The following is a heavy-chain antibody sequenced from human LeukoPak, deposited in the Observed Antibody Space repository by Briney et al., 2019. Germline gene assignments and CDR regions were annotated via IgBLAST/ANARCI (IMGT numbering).Heavy chain of an antibody. CDR3: ARVGADGSGFLFDY. Sequence: SETLSLTCTISGGSIGSYYWTWIRQPPGKGLEWIGYIDYSGSTNYNPSFKSRVTISVDTSKNQFSLKLSSVTAADTAVYYCARVGADGSGFLFDYWGQGTLVTVSS. J-gene: IGHJ4*02. CDR1: GGSIGSYY. CDR2: IDYSGST. D-gene: IGHD3-10*01. V-gene: IGHV4-59*12.